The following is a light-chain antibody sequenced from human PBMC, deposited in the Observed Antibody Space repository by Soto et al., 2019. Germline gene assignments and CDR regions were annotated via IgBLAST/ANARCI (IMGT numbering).Light chain of an antibody. CDR3: HRYNSVPLT. Sequence: DIEMTQSPSSLSASLGDTVTITCRASQGIGNFLAWYQQNPGDVPKLLIYAAPTVQPGGPSRSSGSGSGTDFTLAISSLQPEDVATYFCHRYNSVPLTFGGGTRVEIK. CDR2: AAP. CDR1: QGIGNF. V-gene: IGKV1-27*01. J-gene: IGKJ4*01.